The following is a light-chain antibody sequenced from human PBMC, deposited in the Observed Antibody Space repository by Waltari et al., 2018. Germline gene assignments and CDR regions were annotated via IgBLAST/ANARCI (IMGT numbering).Light chain of an antibody. V-gene: IGKV3-15*01. CDR3: QQYEDWPRHS. CDR1: QNVGTS. Sequence: CRASQNVGTSLAWYQQKPGQTPRLLIFGAYSRASGVPARFSGSGSGTDFTLAISSLQSEDFAVYYCQQYEDWPRHSFGGGTKVQIE. J-gene: IGKJ4*01. CDR2: GAY.